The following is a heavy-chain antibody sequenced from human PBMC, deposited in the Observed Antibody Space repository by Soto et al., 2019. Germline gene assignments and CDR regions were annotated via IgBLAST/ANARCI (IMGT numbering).Heavy chain of an antibody. CDR2: IGPESGAT. J-gene: IGHJ4*02. V-gene: IGHV1-2*02. CDR3: GRGRSGQIVVFY. Sequence: ASVKVSCKASGYTFTGHYIHWVRQTPEQGPEWMGEIGPESGATRYAQKFQGRVTMTMDMSITTVYMELSNLSPDDTAVYYCGRGRSGQIVVFYWAQGTPVTVSS. CDR1: GYTFTGHY. D-gene: IGHD5-12*01.